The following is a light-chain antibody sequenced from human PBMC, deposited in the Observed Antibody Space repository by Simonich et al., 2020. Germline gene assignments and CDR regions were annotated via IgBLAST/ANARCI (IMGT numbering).Light chain of an antibody. CDR2: WAS. CDR1: QGVLYSSNNKNY. J-gene: IGKJ4*01. Sequence: DIVMTQSPDSLAVSLGERATINCKSSQGVLYSSNNKNYLAWYQQEPGQPPKLLIYWASTRESGVPDRFSGSGSGTDFTLTISSLQAEDVAVYYGQQYYSTPVTFGGGTKVEIK. CDR3: QQYYSTPVT. V-gene: IGKV4-1*01.